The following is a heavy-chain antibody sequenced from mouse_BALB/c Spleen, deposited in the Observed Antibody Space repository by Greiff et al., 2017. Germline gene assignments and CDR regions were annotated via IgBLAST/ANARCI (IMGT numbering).Heavy chain of an antibody. CDR2: INPYNGDT. V-gene: IGHV1-20*02. Sequence: VQLQQSGPELVKPGASVKISCKASGYSFTGYFMNWVMQSHGKSLEWIGRINPYNGDTFYNQKFKGKATLTVDKSSSTAHMELRSLASEDSAVYYCAKIYYGNHFDYWGQGTTLTVSS. J-gene: IGHJ2*01. CDR1: GYSFTGYF. D-gene: IGHD2-1*01. CDR3: AKIYYGNHFDY.